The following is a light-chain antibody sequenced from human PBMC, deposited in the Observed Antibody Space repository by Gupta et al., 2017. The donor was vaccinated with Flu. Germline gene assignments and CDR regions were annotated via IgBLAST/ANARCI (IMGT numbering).Light chain of an antibody. Sequence: IQMTQSPSTLSASVGDRVTITCRASQSISGWLAWYQQKPGKAPKLLIYKASTLQSGVPSRFSGSGSGTEFTLTISSRQPDDFATYSCQHKDHCSFTFGHGTKVDFK. CDR2: KAS. CDR1: QSISGW. V-gene: IGKV1-5*03. J-gene: IGKJ3*01. CDR3: QHKDHCSFT.